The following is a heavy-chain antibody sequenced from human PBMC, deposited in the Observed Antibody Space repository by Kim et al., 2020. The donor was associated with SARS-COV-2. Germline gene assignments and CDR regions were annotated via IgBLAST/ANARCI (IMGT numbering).Heavy chain of an antibody. J-gene: IGHJ4*02. Sequence: TEYAASVKRRFTITRDDSKTTLYLQMSALKTEDTAVYYCAKDRDGAGTDWGQGTLVTVSS. V-gene: IGHV3-72*01. CDR3: AKDRDGAGTD. D-gene: IGHD6-19*01. CDR2: T.